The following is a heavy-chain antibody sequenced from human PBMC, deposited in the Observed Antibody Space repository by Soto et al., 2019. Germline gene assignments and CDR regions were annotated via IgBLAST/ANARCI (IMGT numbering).Heavy chain of an antibody. Sequence: QVQLVQSGAEVKKPGASVKVSCKASGYTFTSYGISWVRQAPGQGLEWMGWISAYNGNTNYAQKVPGTVTITTATSTSTASMALRSLRSDDPAVFSSASTYTPFDSWAQGTLVTVSS. J-gene: IGHJ4*02. V-gene: IGHV1-18*01. CDR3: ASTYTPFDS. CDR2: ISAYNGNT. D-gene: IGHD2-2*02. CDR1: GYTFTSYG.